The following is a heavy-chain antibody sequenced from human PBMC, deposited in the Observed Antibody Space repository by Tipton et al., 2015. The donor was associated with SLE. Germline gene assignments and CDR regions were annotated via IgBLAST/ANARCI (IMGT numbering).Heavy chain of an antibody. Sequence: TLSLTCTVSGGSISSYYWSWIRQPPGKGLEWIGYIYYSGSTNYNPSLKSRVTISVDTSKNQFSLKLSSVTAEDTAVYYCARELLPAYGMDVWGQGTTVTVSS. CDR1: GGSISSYY. J-gene: IGHJ6*02. CDR2: IYYSGST. V-gene: IGHV4-59*01. D-gene: IGHD2-21*02. CDR3: ARELLPAYGMDV.